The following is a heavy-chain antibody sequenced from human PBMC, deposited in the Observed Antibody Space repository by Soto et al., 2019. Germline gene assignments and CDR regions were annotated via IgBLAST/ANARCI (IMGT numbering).Heavy chain of an antibody. CDR1: GFTFTSSA. CDR3: AADRGYSSGFLLDY. Sequence: SVKVSCKASGFTFTSSAVQWVLQARGQRLEWIGWIVVGSGNTNYAQKFQERVTITRDMSTSTAYMELSSLRSEDTAVYYCAADRGYSSGFLLDYWGQGTLVTVS. D-gene: IGHD6-19*01. CDR2: IVVGSGNT. J-gene: IGHJ4*02. V-gene: IGHV1-58*01.